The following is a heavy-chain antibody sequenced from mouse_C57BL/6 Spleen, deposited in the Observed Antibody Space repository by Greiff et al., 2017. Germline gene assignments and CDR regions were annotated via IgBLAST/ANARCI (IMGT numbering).Heavy chain of an antibody. CDR2: IYPGDGGT. Sequence: VQGVESGPELVKPGASVKISCKASGYAFSGPWMNWVKQRPGKGLEWIGRIYPGDGGTNYNGKFKGKATLTAAQSSSTAYMQLSSLTSEVAAVDCCARARLEDYWGQGTTLTVSS. CDR1: GYAFSGPW. D-gene: IGHD2-2*01. CDR3: ARARLEDY. V-gene: IGHV1-82*01. J-gene: IGHJ2*01.